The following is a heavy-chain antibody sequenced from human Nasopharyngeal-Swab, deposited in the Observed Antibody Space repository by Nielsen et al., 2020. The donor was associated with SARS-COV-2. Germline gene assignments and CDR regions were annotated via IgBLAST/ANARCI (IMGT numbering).Heavy chain of an antibody. V-gene: IGHV4-30-4*01. D-gene: IGHD3-22*01. Sequence: SLRLSCTVSGGSISSGDYYWSWIRQPPGKGLEWIGYIYYSGSTYYNPSLKSRVTISVDTSKNQFSLKLSSVTAADTAVYYCARARITMIVVVNAFDIWGQGTMVTVSS. CDR3: ARARITMIVVVNAFDI. CDR1: GGSISSGDYY. CDR2: IYYSGST. J-gene: IGHJ3*02.